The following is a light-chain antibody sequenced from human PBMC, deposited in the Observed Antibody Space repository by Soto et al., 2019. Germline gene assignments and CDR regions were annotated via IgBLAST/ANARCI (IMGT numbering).Light chain of an antibody. CDR2: GAS. J-gene: IGKJ1*01. CDR3: PQYNNWPPWT. CDR1: QSVSSN. V-gene: IGKV3-15*01. Sequence: EIVMTQSPATLSVSPGERATLSCRASQSVSSNLAWYQQKPGQAPRLLIYGASTRATGIPARFSGSGSGTEFTLTISSLQSEDFAVYYCPQYNNWPPWTFGQGTKVERK.